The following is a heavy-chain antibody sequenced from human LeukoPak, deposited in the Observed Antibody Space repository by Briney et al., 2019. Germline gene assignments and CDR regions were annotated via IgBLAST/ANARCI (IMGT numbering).Heavy chain of an antibody. CDR1: GGSISSSSYY. J-gene: IGHJ4*02. CDR2: IYYSGST. Sequence: PSETLSLTCTVSGGSISSSSYYWGWIRQPPGKGLEWIGGIYYSGSTYYNPSLKSRVTISVDTSKNQFSLKLSSVTAADTAVYYCARTNYCSSTSCYNFDYWGQGTLVTVSS. CDR3: ARTNYCSSTSCYNFDY. V-gene: IGHV4-39*01. D-gene: IGHD2-2*01.